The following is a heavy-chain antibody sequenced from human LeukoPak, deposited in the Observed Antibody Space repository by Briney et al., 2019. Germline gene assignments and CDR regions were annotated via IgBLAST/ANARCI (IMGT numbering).Heavy chain of an antibody. Sequence: PGGSLRLSCAASGFSFSGSWMSWVRQAPGKGLEWVAYIKPDESEKFYMDSVKGRFTVSRDNAKSLVFLLMNSLRAEDTAVYYCARARSYSFDIWGQGTMVTVSS. V-gene: IGHV3-7*01. D-gene: IGHD5-12*01. CDR1: GFSFSGSW. CDR2: IKPDESEK. J-gene: IGHJ3*02. CDR3: ARARSYSFDI.